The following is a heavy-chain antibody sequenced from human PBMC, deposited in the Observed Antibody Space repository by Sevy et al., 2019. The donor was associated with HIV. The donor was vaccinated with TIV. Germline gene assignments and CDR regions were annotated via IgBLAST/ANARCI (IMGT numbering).Heavy chain of an antibody. Sequence: GGSLRLSCAASGFTFSSYAMSWVRQAPGKGLEWVSAISGSGGSTYYADSVKGRFTISRDNSKNTLYLQMNSLRAEDTAVYYCAKVDYVWGSYRQTYNWFDSWGQGTLVTVSS. CDR2: ISGSGGST. V-gene: IGHV3-23*01. D-gene: IGHD3-16*02. CDR3: AKVDYVWGSYRQTYNWFDS. CDR1: GFTFSSYA. J-gene: IGHJ5*01.